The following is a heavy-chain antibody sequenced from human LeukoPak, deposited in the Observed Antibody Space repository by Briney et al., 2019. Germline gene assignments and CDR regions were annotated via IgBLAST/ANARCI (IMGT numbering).Heavy chain of an antibody. J-gene: IGHJ4*02. V-gene: IGHV4-34*01. CDR2: INHSGST. D-gene: IGHD3-22*01. Sequence: IPSETLSPTCAVYGGSFSGYYWSWIRQPPGKGLEWIGEINHSGSTNYNPSLKSRVTISVDTSKNQFSLKLSSVTAADTAVYYCARVPPQGDYYDSSGYCDYWGQGTLVTVSS. CDR3: ARVPPQGDYYDSSGYCDY. CDR1: GGSFSGYY.